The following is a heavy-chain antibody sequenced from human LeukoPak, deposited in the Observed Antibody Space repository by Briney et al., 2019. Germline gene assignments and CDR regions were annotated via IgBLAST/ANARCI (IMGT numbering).Heavy chain of an antibody. CDR1: GGTFSSYA. D-gene: IGHD2-2*02. J-gene: IGHJ6*03. CDR3: ASRFRGGYCGSSSCYTAYYYYYMDV. CDR2: ISPIFGTA. V-gene: IGHV1-69*13. Sequence: GASVKVSCKASGGTFSSYAISWVRQAHGQGLEWMGGISPIFGTANYAQKFQGRVTITADESTSTAYMELSSLRSEDTAAYYCASRFRGGYCGSSSCYTAYYYYYMDVCGKGTTVTVSS.